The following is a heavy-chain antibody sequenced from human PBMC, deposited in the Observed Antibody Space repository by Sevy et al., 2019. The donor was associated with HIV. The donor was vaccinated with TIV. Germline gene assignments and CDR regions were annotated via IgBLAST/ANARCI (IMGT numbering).Heavy chain of an antibody. CDR3: AGEYSSGWYQAFDV. CDR2: VHTSGRT. D-gene: IGHD6-13*01. CDR1: GGSSRSGTYY. J-gene: IGHJ3*01. Sequence: SETLSLTCSISGGSSRSGTYYWSWIRQPAGKGLEWIGRVHTSGRTNYNPSLKSRVTITVDTSKNQFSLRRRSVTAADTAVYYCAGEYSSGWYQAFDVWGQGTMVTVSS. V-gene: IGHV4-61*02.